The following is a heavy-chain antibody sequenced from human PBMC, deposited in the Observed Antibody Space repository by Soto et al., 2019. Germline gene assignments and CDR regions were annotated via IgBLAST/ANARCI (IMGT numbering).Heavy chain of an antibody. CDR2: SWYDGSNK. D-gene: IGHD6-13*01. CDR1: GFTFSRYA. V-gene: IGHV3-33*01. CDR3: ARGWGAAEEQQLFTPLY. J-gene: IGHJ4*02. Sequence: VQLVESGGGVVQPGRSLRLSCAASGFTFSRYAMHWVRQAPGKGVEWVAVSWYDGSNKYYADAVKGLFIMSRDNSKNTLYLHMNSLRADDTAVYYCARGWGAAEEQQLFTPLYWGQGTLVTVSS.